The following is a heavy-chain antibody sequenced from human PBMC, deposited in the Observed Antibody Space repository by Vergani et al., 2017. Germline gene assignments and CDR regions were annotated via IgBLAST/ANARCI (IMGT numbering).Heavy chain of an antibody. V-gene: IGHV3-NL1*01. J-gene: IGHJ4*02. D-gene: IGHD2-21*01. Sequence: QVQLVESGGGVVQPGKSLSLSCETSGFIFSDYVMHWVRQAPGKGLEWVSTISSDGGSTYYADSVKGRFTISRDDSKNTVYLQINSLRAEDTAFYYCADLYGDDGFSPFWGQGTLVTVSS. CDR3: ADLYGDDGFSPF. CDR2: ISSDGGST. CDR1: GFIFSDYV.